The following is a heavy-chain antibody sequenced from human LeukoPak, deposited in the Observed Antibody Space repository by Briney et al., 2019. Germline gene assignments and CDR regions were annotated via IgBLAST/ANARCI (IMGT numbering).Heavy chain of an antibody. CDR1: GGRFSNYA. J-gene: IGHJ5*02. CDR3: ARDPGVVPAAPYNWFDP. D-gene: IGHD2-2*01. CDR2: IIPIFGTA. V-gene: IGHV1-69*13. Sequence: GASVKVSCKASGGRFSNYAISWVRQAPGQGLEWMGGIIPIFGTANYAQKFQGRVTITADESTSTAYMELSSLRSEDTAVYYCARDPGVVPAAPYNWFDPWGQGTLVTVSS.